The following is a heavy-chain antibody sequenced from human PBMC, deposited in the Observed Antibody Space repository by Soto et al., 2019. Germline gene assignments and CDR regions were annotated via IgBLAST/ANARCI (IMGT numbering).Heavy chain of an antibody. CDR3: ARTDSRPQDFDY. D-gene: IGHD6-13*01. CDR2: ISAYNGNT. V-gene: IGHV1-18*01. CDR1: GYTFTSYG. Sequence: QVQLVQSGAEVKKPGASVKVSCKASGYTFTSYGITWVRQAPGQGLEWMGWISAYNGNTNYAQKLQGRVTMTTDTSTTTAYMELRSVRSHDTAVYYCARTDSRPQDFDYWGQGTLVTVDS. J-gene: IGHJ4*02.